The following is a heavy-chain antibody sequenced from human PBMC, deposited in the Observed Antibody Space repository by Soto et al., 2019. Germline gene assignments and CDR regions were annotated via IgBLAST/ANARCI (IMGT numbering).Heavy chain of an antibody. Sequence: EVQLVESGGGLVKPGGSLRLSCAASGFTFSGRSMHWVRQAPGKGLVWVSGIDNAGTDSTYANSVKGRFTSSRDNAKNMLYLQMNSLRVEYTAVYYCARGWFGPDVWGKGTTVTVSS. D-gene: IGHD3-10*01. CDR3: ARGWFGPDV. CDR2: IDNAGTDS. CDR1: GFTFSGRS. V-gene: IGHV3-74*01. J-gene: IGHJ6*04.